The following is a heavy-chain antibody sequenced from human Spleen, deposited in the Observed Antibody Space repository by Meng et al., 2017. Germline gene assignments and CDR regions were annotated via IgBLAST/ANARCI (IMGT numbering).Heavy chain of an antibody. J-gene: IGHJ3*01. V-gene: IGHV3-30*04. Sequence: QVQMVESGGGVVQPGRSLRLSCAASGFSFSSYLMHWVRQAPGKGLEWVAVISNDGKNEYYADSVKGRCTISRDNNKKTLYLQMISLTAEDTALYYCASSLLWGQGTMVTVSS. CDR1: GFSFSSYL. CDR3: ASSLL. CDR2: ISNDGKNE.